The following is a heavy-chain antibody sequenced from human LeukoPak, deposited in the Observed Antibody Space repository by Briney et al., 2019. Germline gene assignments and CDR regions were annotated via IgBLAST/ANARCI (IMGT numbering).Heavy chain of an antibody. CDR1: GGSFSGYY. D-gene: IGHD1-1*01. CDR3: ARDRYGCYFDY. V-gene: IGHV4-34*01. Sequence: KPSETLSLTCAVYGGSFSGYYWSWIRQPPGKGLEWIGEINHSGSTNYNPSLKSRVTISVDTSKNQFSLKLSSVTAADTAVYYCARDRYGCYFDYWGQGTLVTVSS. J-gene: IGHJ4*02. CDR2: INHSGST.